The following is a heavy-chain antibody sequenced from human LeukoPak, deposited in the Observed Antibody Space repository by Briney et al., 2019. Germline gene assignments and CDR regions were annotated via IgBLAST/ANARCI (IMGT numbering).Heavy chain of an antibody. J-gene: IGHJ4*02. CDR2: IRYDGSNK. Sequence: GGSLRLSCAASGFTFSSYGMHWVRQAPGKGLEWVAFIRYDGSNKYYADSVKGRFTISRDNSKNTLYLQMNSLRAEDTAVYYCAMHDSSGYFSFDYWGQGTLVTVSS. V-gene: IGHV3-30*02. CDR1: GFTFSSYG. D-gene: IGHD3-22*01. CDR3: AMHDSSGYFSFDY.